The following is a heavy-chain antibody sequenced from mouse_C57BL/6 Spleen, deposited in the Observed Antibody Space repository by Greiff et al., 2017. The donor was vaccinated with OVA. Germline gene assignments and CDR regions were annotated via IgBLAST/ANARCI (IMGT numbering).Heavy chain of an antibody. Sequence: VQLQQSGAELVRPGSSVKLSCKASGYTFTSYWMHWVKQRPIQGLEWIGNIDPSDSETHYNQKFKDKATLTVDKSSSTAYMQLSSLTSEDSAVYYCARRILRNWYFDVWGTGTTVTVSS. J-gene: IGHJ1*03. D-gene: IGHD1-1*01. CDR3: ARRILRNWYFDV. V-gene: IGHV1-52*01. CDR2: IDPSDSET. CDR1: GYTFTSYW.